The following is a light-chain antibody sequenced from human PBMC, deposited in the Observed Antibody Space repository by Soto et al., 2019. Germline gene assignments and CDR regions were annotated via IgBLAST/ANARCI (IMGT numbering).Light chain of an antibody. CDR3: QQFSSYPLT. CDR2: DAS. CDR1: QTVRNNY. V-gene: IGKV3-20*01. J-gene: IGKJ4*01. Sequence: EIVMTQSPATLSVSPGEIATLYFSASQTVRNNYLAWYQQKPGQAPRLLIYDASSRATGIPDRFSGGGSGTDFTLTISRLEPEDFAVYYCQQFSSYPLTCGGGTKGDIK.